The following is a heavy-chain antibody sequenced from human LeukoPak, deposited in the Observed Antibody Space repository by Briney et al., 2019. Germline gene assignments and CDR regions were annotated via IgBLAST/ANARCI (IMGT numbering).Heavy chain of an antibody. D-gene: IGHD1-26*01. CDR2: INQDGSEK. CDR3: VRDVPGGIEARKRYYGMDV. J-gene: IGHJ6*04. CDR1: RFTFSIFG. Sequence: PGGSLSLSCAASRFTFSIFGMRWVRQAPGKGLEWVASINQDGSEKYYVDSVKGRCTISRDNSKTTLYLQMNSLRAEDAAAYYWVRDVPGGIEARKRYYGMDVWGEGAPVSVSS. V-gene: IGHV3-7*05.